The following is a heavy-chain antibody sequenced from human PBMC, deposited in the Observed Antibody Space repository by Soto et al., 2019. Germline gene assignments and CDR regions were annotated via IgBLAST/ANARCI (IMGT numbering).Heavy chain of an antibody. J-gene: IGHJ4*02. CDR1: GGSISSSSYY. V-gene: IGHV4-39*01. Sequence: PSETLSLTCTVSGGSISSSSYYWGWIRQPPGKGLEWIGSIYYSGSTYYNPSLKSRVTISVDTSKIQFSLNLSSVTAADTAVYYCARHYYDTTGYYFLYYFDYWGQGALVTVSS. CDR2: IYYSGST. D-gene: IGHD3-22*01. CDR3: ARHYYDTTGYYFLYYFDY.